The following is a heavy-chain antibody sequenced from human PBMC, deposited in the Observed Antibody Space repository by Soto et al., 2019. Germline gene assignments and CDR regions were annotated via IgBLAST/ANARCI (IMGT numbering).Heavy chain of an antibody. V-gene: IGHV3-11*06. Sequence: PGGSLRLPCKASGFPFGAYYMSWIRQSPERGLEWLSFLSSSSRFTKYADSVKGRFTISRDNAKNSLYLQMNSLRAEDTAVYYCARRLGSLPTANLDLWGRGTLVNGSS. CDR3: ARRLGSLPTANLDL. CDR2: LSSSSRFT. CDR1: GFPFGAYY. J-gene: IGHJ2*01. D-gene: IGHD1-1*01.